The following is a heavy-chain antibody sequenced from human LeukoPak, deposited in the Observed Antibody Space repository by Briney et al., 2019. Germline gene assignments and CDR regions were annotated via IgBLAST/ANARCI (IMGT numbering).Heavy chain of an antibody. V-gene: IGHV1-69*04. CDR3: ARGGVSVADYYFDY. D-gene: IGHD6-19*01. Sequence: SVKVSCKASGGTFSSYAISWVRQAPGQGLEWMGSIIPIFGKANYAQKLQGRVTITTDKSTSTAYMELSSLRSEDTAVYYCARGGVSVADYYFDYWGQGTLVTVAS. J-gene: IGHJ4*02. CDR1: GGTFSSYA. CDR2: IIPIFGKA.